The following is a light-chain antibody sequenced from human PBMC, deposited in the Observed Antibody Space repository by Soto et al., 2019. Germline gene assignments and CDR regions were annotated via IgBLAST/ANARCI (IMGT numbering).Light chain of an antibody. J-gene: IGKJ1*01. CDR1: QSINTW. V-gene: IGKV1-5*03. CDR2: KAS. CDR3: QHYDSYPPWT. Sequence: DIQMTQSPSTLSASVGDRVTITCRASQSINTWLAWYQQEPGKAPRLLIYKASSLASGVPARFRGSGSGTEFTLTSSSLQPDDFATYYCQHYDSYPPWTFGQGTKVEIK.